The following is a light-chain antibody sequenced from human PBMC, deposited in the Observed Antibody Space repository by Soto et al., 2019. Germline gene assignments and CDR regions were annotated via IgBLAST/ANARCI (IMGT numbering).Light chain of an antibody. CDR1: QSISSW. V-gene: IGKV1-5*03. CDR2: KAS. J-gene: IGKJ1*01. Sequence: DIQMTQSPSTLSASVGDRVTITCRASQSISSWLAWYQQKPGKAPKLLIYKASSLESGVPSRFSGSGSMKEFTLTISSLQPDDFATYYCQQYNSYRTFGQGTKVEIK. CDR3: QQYNSYRT.